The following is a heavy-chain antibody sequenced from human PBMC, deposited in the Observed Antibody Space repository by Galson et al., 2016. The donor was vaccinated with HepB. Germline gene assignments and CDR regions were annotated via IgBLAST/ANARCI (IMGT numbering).Heavy chain of an antibody. CDR1: GYNEFVTDW. CDR2: IYPADFDV. D-gene: IGHD3-10*01. J-gene: IGHJ4*02. V-gene: IGHV5-51*01. Sequence: QSGAEVKKPGESLKISCQVSGYNEFVTDWIGWVRQMPGKGLELMGIIYPADFDVKYGPSFQGQVTISADRSINTAYLQWTSLKASDTAMYYCARSPVWFGQLGGYFDLWGQGTLVTVSS. CDR3: ARSPVWFGQLGGYFDL.